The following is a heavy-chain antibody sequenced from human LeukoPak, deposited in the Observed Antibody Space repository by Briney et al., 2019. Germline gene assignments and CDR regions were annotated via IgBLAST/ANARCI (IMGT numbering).Heavy chain of an antibody. CDR1: GGSISSGSYY. CDR3: AKQATTFYYYYHMDV. J-gene: IGHJ6*03. CDR2: IYTSGST. V-gene: IGHV4-61*02. Sequence: KPSETLSLTCTVSGGSISSGSYYWSWIRQPAGKGLEWIGRIYTSGSTNYNPSLKSRVNISVDTSKNQFSLKLSSVTAADTAVYYCAKQATTFYYYYHMDVWGKGTTVTISS. D-gene: IGHD5-12*01.